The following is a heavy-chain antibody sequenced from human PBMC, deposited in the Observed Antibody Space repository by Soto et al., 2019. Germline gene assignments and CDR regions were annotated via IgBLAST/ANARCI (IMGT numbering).Heavy chain of an antibody. V-gene: IGHV3-33*01. CDR2: IWYDGSNK. J-gene: IGHJ4*02. Sequence: QVQLVESGGGVVQPGRSLRLSCAASGFTFSSYGMHWVRQAPGKGLEWVAAIWYDGSNKYYADSVKGRFTISRDNSKNALYLQMNSLRAEDTAVYYCARDSGDIVVVVSSTQTAIDYWGQGTLVTVSS. CDR1: GFTFSSYG. CDR3: ARDSGDIVVVVSSTQTAIDY. D-gene: IGHD2-15*01.